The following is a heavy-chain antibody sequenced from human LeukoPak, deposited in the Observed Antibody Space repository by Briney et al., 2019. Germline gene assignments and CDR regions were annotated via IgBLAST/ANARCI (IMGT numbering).Heavy chain of an antibody. CDR3: TRDNAGSGWVY. CDR2: ISYDGSNK. Sequence: PGGSLRLSCAASGFTFSSYAMHWVRQAPGKGLEWVAVISYDGSNKYYADSVKGRFTISRDNSKNTLYLQMNSLRGEDTAVYYCTRDNAGSGWVYWGQGTLVTVSS. J-gene: IGHJ4*02. CDR1: GFTFSSYA. V-gene: IGHV3-30-3*01. D-gene: IGHD6-19*01.